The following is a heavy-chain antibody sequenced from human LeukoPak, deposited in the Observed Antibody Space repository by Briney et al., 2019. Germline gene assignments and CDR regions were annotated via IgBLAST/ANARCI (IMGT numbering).Heavy chain of an antibody. CDR3: ARRGPGATVDY. V-gene: IGHV4-34*01. Sequence: PSETLSLTCAVYGGSFNDYYWSWIRQPPGKGLEWIGEVNHSGRTNYNPSLKSRVTMSHDTSKNQFSLKLRSVTAADTAVYFCARRGPGATVDYWGQGTLVTVSS. CDR2: VNHSGRT. J-gene: IGHJ4*02. D-gene: IGHD4/OR15-4a*01. CDR1: GGSFNDYY.